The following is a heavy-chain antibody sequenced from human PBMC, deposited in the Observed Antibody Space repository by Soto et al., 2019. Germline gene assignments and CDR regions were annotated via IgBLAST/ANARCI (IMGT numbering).Heavy chain of an antibody. J-gene: IGHJ6*02. V-gene: IGHV3-30*18. CDR1: DFTFSVYA. Sequence: GGSLRLSCAASDFTFSVYAMHWVRQAPGKGLEWVAIMSYDGGHRDYADSVKGRFTISRDNSKSTLYLQMNSLRPEDTAVYYCAKVRYNWNYPYSYYGIDAWGLGTTVTVSS. D-gene: IGHD1-7*01. CDR2: MSYDGGHR. CDR3: AKVRYNWNYPYSYYGIDA.